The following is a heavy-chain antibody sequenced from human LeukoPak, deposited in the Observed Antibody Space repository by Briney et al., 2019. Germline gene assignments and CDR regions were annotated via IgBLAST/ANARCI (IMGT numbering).Heavy chain of an antibody. V-gene: IGHV1-69*13. Sequence: ASVKVSCKASGGTFSSYAISWVRQAPGQGLEWMGGIIPIFGTANYAQKFQGRVTITADESTSTAYMELSSLRSEATAGYYCASPYAINYDFWSGYFLWGQGTLVTVSS. D-gene: IGHD3-3*01. CDR2: IIPIFGTA. J-gene: IGHJ4*02. CDR1: GGTFSSYA. CDR3: ASPYAINYDFWSGYFL.